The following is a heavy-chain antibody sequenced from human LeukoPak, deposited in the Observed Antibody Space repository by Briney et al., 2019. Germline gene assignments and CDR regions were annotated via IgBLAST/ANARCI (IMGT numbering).Heavy chain of an antibody. D-gene: IGHD3-16*01. Sequence: PSETLSLTCTVSGGSISSYYWSWIRQPPGKGLEWVSAISGSGGSTYYADSVKGRFTIPRDNSKNMLYLQMNSLRAEDTAVYYCAKKSGNLYYFDYWGQGTLVTVSS. CDR2: ISGSGGST. V-gene: IGHV3-23*01. J-gene: IGHJ4*02. CDR3: AKKSGNLYYFDY. CDR1: GGSISSYY.